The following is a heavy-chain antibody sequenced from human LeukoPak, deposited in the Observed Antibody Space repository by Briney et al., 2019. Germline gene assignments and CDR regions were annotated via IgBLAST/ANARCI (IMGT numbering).Heavy chain of an antibody. CDR3: ARDRLAAAGAFDI. CDR2: ISYDGSNK. J-gene: IGHJ3*02. Sequence: PGRSLRLSCAASGFTFSSYAMHWVRQAPGKGLEWVAVISYDGSNKYYADSVKGRFTISRDNAKNSLYLQMNSLRAEDTAVYYCARDRLAAAGAFDIWGQGTMVTVSS. V-gene: IGHV3-30-3*01. D-gene: IGHD6-13*01. CDR1: GFTFSSYA.